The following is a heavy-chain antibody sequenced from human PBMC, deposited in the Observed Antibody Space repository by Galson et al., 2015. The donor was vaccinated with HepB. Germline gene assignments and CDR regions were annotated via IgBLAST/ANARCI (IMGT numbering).Heavy chain of an antibody. CDR1: GYTFTGYY. CDR2: INPNSGGT. Sequence: SVKVSCKASGYTFTGYYMHWVRQAPGQGLEWMGWINPNSGGTNYAQKFQGWVTMTRDTSISTAYMELSRLRSDDTAVYYCARGAPYDSSGSANWFDPWSQGTLVTVSS. V-gene: IGHV1-2*04. J-gene: IGHJ5*02. CDR3: ARGAPYDSSGSANWFDP. D-gene: IGHD3-22*01.